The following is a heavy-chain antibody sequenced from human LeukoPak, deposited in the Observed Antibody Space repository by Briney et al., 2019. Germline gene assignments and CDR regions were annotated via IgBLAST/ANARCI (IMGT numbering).Heavy chain of an antibody. CDR1: GGSVSSRSYY. CDR2: IYYSGST. Sequence: SETLSLTCTVSGGSVSSRSYYWGWIRRPPGKGLEWIGSIYYSGSTYYNPSLKSRVTISVDTSKNQFSLKLSSVTAADTAVYYCARTRYYYNSRSYGAPYYFDYWGQGTLVTVSS. CDR3: ARTRYYYNSRSYGAPYYFDY. J-gene: IGHJ4*02. V-gene: IGHV4-39*01. D-gene: IGHD3-10*01.